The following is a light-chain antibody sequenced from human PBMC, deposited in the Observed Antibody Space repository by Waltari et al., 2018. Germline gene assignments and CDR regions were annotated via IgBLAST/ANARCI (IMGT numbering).Light chain of an antibody. CDR3: QSRDTTATHVL. Sequence: SSELTQDPAVSVALGQTISITCQGDSINTYYATWYQQKPGQAPLLVIYDKNARPSGIPDRFSGSSSGNTASLTITGAQAEDEADYYCQSRDTTATHVLFGGGTKLTVL. CDR2: DKN. CDR1: SINTYY. V-gene: IGLV3-19*01. J-gene: IGLJ2*01.